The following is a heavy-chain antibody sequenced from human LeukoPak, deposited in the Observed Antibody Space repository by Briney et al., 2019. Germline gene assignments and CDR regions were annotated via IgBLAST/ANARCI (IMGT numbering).Heavy chain of an antibody. CDR1: GFTFSSYG. Sequence: GGSLRLSWAASGFTFSSYGMHWVRQAPGKGLEWVAFIPYDGSNKYYTDSVKGRFTISRDNSKNTLYLQMNSLRAEDTAVYYCARGVEDYYFDYWGQGALVTVSS. J-gene: IGHJ4*02. V-gene: IGHV3-30*02. CDR2: IPYDGSNK. CDR3: ARGVEDYYFDY.